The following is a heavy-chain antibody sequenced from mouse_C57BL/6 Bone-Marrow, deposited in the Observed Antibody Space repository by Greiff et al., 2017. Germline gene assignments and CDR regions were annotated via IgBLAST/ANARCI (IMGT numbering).Heavy chain of an antibody. CDR3: ARTTGTSFAY. V-gene: IGHV7-3*01. Sequence: EVKLMESGGGLVQPGGSLSLSCAASGFTFTDYYMSWVRQPPGKALEWLGFIRNIANGYTKEYSASVKGRFTISRDNSQSILYLQMNALRAEDSATYYCARTTGTSFAYWGQGTLVTVSA. CDR1: GFTFTDYY. CDR2: IRNIANGYTK. J-gene: IGHJ3*01. D-gene: IGHD4-1*02.